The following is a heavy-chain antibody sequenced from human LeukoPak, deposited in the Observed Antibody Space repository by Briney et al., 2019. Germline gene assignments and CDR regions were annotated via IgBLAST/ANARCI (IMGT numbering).Heavy chain of an antibody. CDR2: IKQDGSEK. V-gene: IGHV3-7*01. D-gene: IGHD3-9*01. CDR3: ARDGFQYFDYYGMDV. CDR1: GFTFSSYW. J-gene: IGHJ6*02. Sequence: GGSLRLSCAASGFTFSSYWMSWVRQAPGKGLEWVANIKQDGSEKYYVDSVKGRFTISRDNAKNSLYLQMNSLRAEDTAVYYCARDGFQYFDYYGMDVWGQGTTVTVSS.